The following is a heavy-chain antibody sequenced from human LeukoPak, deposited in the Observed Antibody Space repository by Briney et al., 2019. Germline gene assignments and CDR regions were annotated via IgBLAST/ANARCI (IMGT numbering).Heavy chain of an antibody. D-gene: IGHD3-16*02. J-gene: IGHJ4*02. V-gene: IGHV1-69*05. CDR1: GGTLSSYA. CDR3: ASPNLRLVELSFCY. CDR2: IIPIFGTA. Sequence: ASVKVSCKASGGTLSSYAISLVRQAPGQGLEWMGGIIPIFGTANYAQKFQGRVTITTDESTSTAYMELSSLRSEDTAVYSCASPNLRLVELSFCYWGQGTLVTVSS.